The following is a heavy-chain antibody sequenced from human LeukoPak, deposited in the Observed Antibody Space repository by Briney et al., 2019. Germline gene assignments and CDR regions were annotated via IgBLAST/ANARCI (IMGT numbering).Heavy chain of an antibody. V-gene: IGHV4-4*07. D-gene: IGHD3-22*01. CDR2: IYASGST. Sequence: SETLSLTCTVSGGSISSYYWSWIRQPAGKGLEWIGRIYASGSTKYNPSLKSRVTMSVDTSKNQFSLKRSSVTAADTAVYYCARAISNDDNSGYYYWGQGTLVTVSS. CDR1: GGSISSYY. J-gene: IGHJ4*02. CDR3: ARAISNDDNSGYYY.